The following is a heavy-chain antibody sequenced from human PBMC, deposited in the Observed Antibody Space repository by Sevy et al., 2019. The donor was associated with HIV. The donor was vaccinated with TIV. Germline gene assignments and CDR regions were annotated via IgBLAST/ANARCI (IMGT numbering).Heavy chain of an antibody. CDR1: GYTFTSYY. Sequence: ASVKVYCKASGYTFTSYYMYWVRQAPGQGLEWMGIINPSGGSTSYAQKFQGRVTMTRDTSTSTVYMELSSLRSEDTAVYYCAKDKGDSKIHYYYYGIDVWGQGATVTVSS. CDR3: AKDKGDSKIHYYYYGIDV. CDR2: INPSGGST. D-gene: IGHD2-21*02. V-gene: IGHV1-46*01. J-gene: IGHJ6*02.